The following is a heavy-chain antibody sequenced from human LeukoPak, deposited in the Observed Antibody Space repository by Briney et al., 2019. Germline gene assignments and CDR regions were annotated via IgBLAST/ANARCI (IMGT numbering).Heavy chain of an antibody. CDR1: GFTFSSYD. D-gene: IGHD3-16*02. CDR2: IGTAGDT. CDR3: ARGGVWGSYLPLDY. Sequence: GGSLRLSCAASGFTFSSYDMHWVRQATGKGLEWVSAIGTAGDTYYPGSVKGRFTISRENAKNPLYLQMNSLRAGDTAVYYCARGGVWGSYLPLDYWGQGTLVSVSS. V-gene: IGHV3-13*01. J-gene: IGHJ4*02.